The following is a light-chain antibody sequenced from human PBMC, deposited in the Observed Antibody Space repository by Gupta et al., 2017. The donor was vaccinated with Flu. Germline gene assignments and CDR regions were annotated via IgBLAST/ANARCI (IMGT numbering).Light chain of an antibody. CDR3: QKRSNWPPFT. CDR2: DAS. CDR1: QSISNY. V-gene: IGKV3-11*01. J-gene: IGKJ3*01. Sequence: EIVLTQSPATLSLSPGERATLSCRASQSISNYLAWYQHKPGQAPRLLIYDASSRATGTPARFSGSGSGTDFTLTISSLEPEDFAVYYCQKRSNWPPFTFGHGTKLNI.